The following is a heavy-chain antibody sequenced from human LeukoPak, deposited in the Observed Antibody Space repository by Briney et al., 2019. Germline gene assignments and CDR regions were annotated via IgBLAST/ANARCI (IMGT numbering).Heavy chain of an antibody. CDR1: VGTFSSYD. J-gene: IGHJ6*03. V-gene: IGHV1-69*06. CDR3: ARAGPGDYYGSETHPRANYYYYYYMDV. CDR2: IMPISGTA. Sequence: SVKVSCKASVGTFSSYDISWVRQAPGQGLEWVGGIMPISGTANYAQKFQGRVTITADKPTNTAYMELSSLRSEDTAVYYCARAGPGDYYGSETHPRANYYYYYYMDVWGKGTTVTVSS. D-gene: IGHD3-10*01.